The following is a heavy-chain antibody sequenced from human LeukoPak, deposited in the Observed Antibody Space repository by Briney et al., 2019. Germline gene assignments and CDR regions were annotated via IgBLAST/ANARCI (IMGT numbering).Heavy chain of an antibody. Sequence: SSETLSLTCTVSGGSISSYYWSWIRQPPGKGLEWIGYIYYSGSTNYNPSLKSRVTISVDTSKNQFSLKLSSVTAADTAVYYCARGLDWLFFDYWGQGTLVTVSS. D-gene: IGHD3-9*01. CDR1: GGSISSYY. J-gene: IGHJ4*02. CDR2: IYYSGST. V-gene: IGHV4-59*01. CDR3: ARGLDWLFFDY.